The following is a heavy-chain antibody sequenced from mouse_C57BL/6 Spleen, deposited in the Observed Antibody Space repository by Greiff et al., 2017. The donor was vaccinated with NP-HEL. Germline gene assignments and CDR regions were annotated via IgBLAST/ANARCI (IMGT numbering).Heavy chain of an antibody. D-gene: IGHD2-4*01. Sequence: VQLQQSGAELATPFSSFPLSFISSVSPFPRSWMPWVTPRPGQGLEWLGYINPLIFSPQNNQKFKDKATLTADKSSSTAYMQLSSLTYEDSAVYYCAGFNEDYERDFDYWGQGTTLTVSS. CDR2: INPLIFSP. CDR1: VSPFPRSW. CDR3: AGFNEDYERDFDY. J-gene: IGHJ2*01. V-gene: IGHV1-7*01.